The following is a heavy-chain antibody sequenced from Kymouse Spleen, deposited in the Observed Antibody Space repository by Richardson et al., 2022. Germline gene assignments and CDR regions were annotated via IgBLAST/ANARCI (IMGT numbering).Heavy chain of an antibody. CDR3: ARAGYSYGPFDY. D-gene: IGHD5-18,IGHD5-18*01. Sequence: QVQLQESGPGLVKPSETLSLTCTVSGGSISSYYWSWIRQPPGKGLEWIGYIYYSGSTNYNPSLKSRVTISVDTSKNQFSLKLSSVTAADTAVYYCARAGYSYGPFDYWGQGTLVTVSS. CDR2: IYYSGST. V-gene: IGHV4-59*01. CDR1: GGSISSYY. J-gene: IGHJ4*02.